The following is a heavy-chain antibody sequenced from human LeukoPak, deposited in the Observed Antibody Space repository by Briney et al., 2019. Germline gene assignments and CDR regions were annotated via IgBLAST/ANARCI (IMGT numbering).Heavy chain of an antibody. CDR1: GYTFTSYG. D-gene: IGHD3-16*02. CDR3: ARDDLGAFGGVIVRYFDY. J-gene: IGHJ4*02. V-gene: IGHV1-18*01. CDR2: ISAYNGNT. Sequence: GASVKVSCKASGYTFTSYGISWVRQAPGQGLEWMGWISAYNGNTNYAQKLQGRVTMTTDTSTSTAYMELRSLRSDDTAVYYCARDDLGAFGGVIVRYFDYWGQGTLVTVSS.